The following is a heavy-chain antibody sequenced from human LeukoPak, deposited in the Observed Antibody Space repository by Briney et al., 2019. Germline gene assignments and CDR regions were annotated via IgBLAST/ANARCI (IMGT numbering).Heavy chain of an antibody. J-gene: IGHJ4*02. CDR3: ARESGMGAHADFDY. D-gene: IGHD1-26*01. V-gene: IGHV1-69*04. CDR2: IIPILGTA. Sequence: GASVKVSCKASGGTFSSYAISWVRQAPGQGLEWMGRIIPILGTANYAQKFQGRVTITADKSTSTAYMELSSLRSEDTAVYYCARESGMGAHADFDYWGQGTLVTVSS. CDR1: GGTFSSYA.